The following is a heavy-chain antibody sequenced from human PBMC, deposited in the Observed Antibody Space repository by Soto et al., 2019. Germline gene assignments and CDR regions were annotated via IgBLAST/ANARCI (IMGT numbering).Heavy chain of an antibody. CDR3: ARESWNYEPGFDY. D-gene: IGHD1-7*01. CDR1: GGSVSSGSYY. V-gene: IGHV4-61*01. J-gene: IGHJ4*02. Sequence: KPSETLSLTCTVSGGSVSSGSYYWSWIRQPPGKGLEWIGYVYHNGNTNYSPSLKSRVTISVDMSKHQFSLKVNSLTAADTAVYYCARESWNYEPGFDYWGQGTLVTVSS. CDR2: VYHNGNT.